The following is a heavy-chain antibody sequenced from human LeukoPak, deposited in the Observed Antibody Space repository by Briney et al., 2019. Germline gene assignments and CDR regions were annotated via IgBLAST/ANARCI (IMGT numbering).Heavy chain of an antibody. J-gene: IGHJ3*02. D-gene: IGHD6-19*01. Sequence: SRSLRLSCAASGFTFDDYAMHWVRQGPGKGLEWVSGISWNSGRIGYADSVKGRFTISRDNAKNSLYLQMNSLRAEDMALYYCAKDLSSGWYDGAFDIWGQGTMVTVSS. V-gene: IGHV3-9*03. CDR3: AKDLSSGWYDGAFDI. CDR2: ISWNSGRI. CDR1: GFTFDDYA.